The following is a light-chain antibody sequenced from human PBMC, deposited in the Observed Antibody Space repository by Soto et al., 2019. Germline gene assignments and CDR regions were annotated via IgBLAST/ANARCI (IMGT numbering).Light chain of an antibody. CDR2: GAS. J-gene: IGKJ1*01. V-gene: IGKV3-15*01. CDR3: QQYNDWPPWT. Sequence: EIVMTQSPATLSVSPGERATLSCRASQSVSSDLAWYQQRPGQAPRLLIYGASTRATGIPARFSGSGSGTEFTLTISSLQSEDFALYYCQQYNDWPPWTFGQ. CDR1: QSVSSD.